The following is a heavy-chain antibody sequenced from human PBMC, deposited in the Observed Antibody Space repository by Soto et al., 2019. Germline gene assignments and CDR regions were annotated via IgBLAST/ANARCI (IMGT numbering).Heavy chain of an antibody. CDR3: SKTDYYYYGMDV. CDR1: GGSISSSSYY. CDR2: IYYGGST. J-gene: IGHJ6*02. V-gene: IGHV4-39*01. Sequence: SETLSLTCTVSGGSISSSSYYWGWIRQPPGKGLEWIGSIYYGGSTFYNPSLKSRVTISVDTSKNQFSLRLSSVTAADTAVYYCSKTDYYYYGMDVWGQGTTVTVSS.